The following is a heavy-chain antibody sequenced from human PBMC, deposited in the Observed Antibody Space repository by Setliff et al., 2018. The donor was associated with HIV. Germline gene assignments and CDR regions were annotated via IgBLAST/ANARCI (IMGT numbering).Heavy chain of an antibody. CDR1: GDSISSGSYY. D-gene: IGHD6-13*01. CDR2: IYTSGST. J-gene: IGHJ4*02. CDR3: ARGSYSSSWYGSHFDY. Sequence: SETLSLTCTVSGDSISSGSYYWSWIRQPAGKGLEWIGRIYTSGSTNYNPSLKSRVTISVDTSKNQFSLKLSSVTAADAAVYYCARGSYSSSWYGSHFDYWGQGRLVTVSS. V-gene: IGHV4-61*02.